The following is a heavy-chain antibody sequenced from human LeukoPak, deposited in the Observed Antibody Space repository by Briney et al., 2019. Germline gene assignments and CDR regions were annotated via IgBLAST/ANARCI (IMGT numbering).Heavy chain of an antibody. CDR1: GFTFSSYG. D-gene: IGHD6-19*01. V-gene: IGHV3-33*01. CDR2: IWYGGSNK. J-gene: IGHJ4*02. Sequence: GGSLRLSCAASGFTFSSYGMPWVRQAPGKGLEWVAVIWYGGSNKYYEGSVKGRFTISRDNSKNTLYLQMNSLRAEDKAVYYCARAIFGSGCPDDYWGQGTLVTVSS. CDR3: ARAIFGSGCPDDY.